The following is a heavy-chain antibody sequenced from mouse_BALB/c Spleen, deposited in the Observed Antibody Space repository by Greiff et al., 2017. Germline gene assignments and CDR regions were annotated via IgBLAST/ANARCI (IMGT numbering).Heavy chain of an antibody. Sequence: EVQLQQSGPELVKPGASVKISCKASGYTFTDYNMHWVKQSHGKSLEWIGYIYPYNGGTGYNQKFKSKATLTVDNSSSTAYMELRSLTSEDSAVYYCARLDPAWFAYWGQGTLVTVSA. CDR2: IYPYNGGT. V-gene: IGHV1S29*02. CDR1: GYTFTDYN. J-gene: IGHJ3*01. CDR3: ARLDPAWFAY.